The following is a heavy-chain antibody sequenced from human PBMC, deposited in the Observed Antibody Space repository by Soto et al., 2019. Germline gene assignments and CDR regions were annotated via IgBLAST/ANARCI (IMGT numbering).Heavy chain of an antibody. V-gene: IGHV4-34*01. CDR3: ARGNFYYGLDV. CDR2: FSDSGST. Sequence: PXATLSLTCAVYGGSFSGNYWSWIRQPPGKGLEWIGEFSDSGSTNYNPSLKSRVTISEDMSKSQFSLKLSSVTAADTAVYYCARGNFYYGLDVWGQGTTVTVSS. CDR1: GGSFSGNY. J-gene: IGHJ6*02.